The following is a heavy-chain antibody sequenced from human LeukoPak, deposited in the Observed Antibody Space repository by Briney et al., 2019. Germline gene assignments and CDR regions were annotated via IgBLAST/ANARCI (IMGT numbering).Heavy chain of an antibody. CDR2: IYYSGST. V-gene: IGHV4-30-4*08. CDR3: ARDLGPY. Sequence: SETPSLTCAVYGGSFSGYYWSWIRQPPGKGLEWIGYIYYSGSTYYNPSLKSRVTISVDTSKNQFSLKLSSVTAADTAVYYCARDLGPYWGQGTLVTVSS. CDR1: GGSFSGYY. J-gene: IGHJ4*02. D-gene: IGHD3-16*01.